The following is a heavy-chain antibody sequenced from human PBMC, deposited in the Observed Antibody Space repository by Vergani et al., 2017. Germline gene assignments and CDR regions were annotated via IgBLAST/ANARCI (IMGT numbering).Heavy chain of an antibody. Sequence: QVQLQESGPGLVKPSQTLSLTCSVSGSSISSADYYWTWIRQPAGEGLEWFGRIYTTGSTNHNPSLKSRVTVSVDTSMNQVSLKLNSVTAADTAVYYCVRTVALWFGETKDGGWFDPWGQGTLVTVTS. D-gene: IGHD3-10*01. J-gene: IGHJ5*02. CDR3: VRTVALWFGETKDGGWFDP. V-gene: IGHV4-61*02. CDR2: IYTTGST. CDR1: GSSISSADYY.